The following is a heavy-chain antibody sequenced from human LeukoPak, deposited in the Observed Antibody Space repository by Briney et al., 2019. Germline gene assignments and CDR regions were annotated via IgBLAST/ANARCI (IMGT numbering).Heavy chain of an antibody. V-gene: IGHV3-23*01. CDR3: ANRGFRGGNSGYYTY. Sequence: GGSLRLSCAASGFTFSSYAMSWVRQAPGKGLEWVSAISGSGGSTYHADSVKGRFTISRDNSKNTLYLQMNSLRAEDTAVYYCANRGFRGGNSGYYTYWGQGTLVTVSS. J-gene: IGHJ4*02. D-gene: IGHD3-22*01. CDR2: ISGSGGST. CDR1: GFTFSSYA.